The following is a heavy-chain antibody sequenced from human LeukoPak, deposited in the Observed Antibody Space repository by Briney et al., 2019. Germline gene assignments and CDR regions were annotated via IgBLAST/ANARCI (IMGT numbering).Heavy chain of an antibody. CDR2: INHSGST. CDR3: ARDVLLWFGEFGY. Sequence: SETLSLTCGVYGGPFSGYYWSWIRQPPGKGLEWIGEINHSGSTNYNPSLKSRVTISVDTSKNQFSLKLSSVTAADTAVYYCARDVLLWFGEFGYWGQGTLVTVSS. V-gene: IGHV4-34*01. CDR1: GGPFSGYY. D-gene: IGHD3-10*01. J-gene: IGHJ4*02.